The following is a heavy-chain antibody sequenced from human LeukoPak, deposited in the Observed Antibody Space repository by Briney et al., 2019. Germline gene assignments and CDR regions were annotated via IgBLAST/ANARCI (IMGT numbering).Heavy chain of an antibody. CDR3: ARRGTTVVVDY. V-gene: IGHV4-39*01. J-gene: IGHJ4*02. D-gene: IGHD1-7*01. CDR2: ISYSGST. CDR1: GGSISSGTYY. Sequence: PAETLSLTCTVSGGSISSGTYYWNWIRQPPGKGLEWIGSISYSGSTNYNPSLKSRVTMSVDTSKNQFSLDLTSVTAADTAVYYCARRGTTVVVDYWGQGTLVIVSS.